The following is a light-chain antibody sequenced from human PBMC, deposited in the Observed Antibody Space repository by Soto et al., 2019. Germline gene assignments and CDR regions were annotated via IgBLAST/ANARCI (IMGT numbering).Light chain of an antibody. J-gene: IGLJ2*01. CDR2: EVT. CDR3: SSYSRSNTPVV. Sequence: QSALTQPASVSGSPGQSITISCTGTSSDVGTYTYVSWYKQHPGKAPKLVIYEVTNRPSGVSNRFAGSKSGNTASLTISGLQAEDEGDYYCSSYSRSNTPVVFGGGTKVT. CDR1: SSDVGTYTY. V-gene: IGLV2-14*01.